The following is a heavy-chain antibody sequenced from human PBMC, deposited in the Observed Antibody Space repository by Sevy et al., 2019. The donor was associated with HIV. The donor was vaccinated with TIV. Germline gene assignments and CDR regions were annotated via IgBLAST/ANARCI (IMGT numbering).Heavy chain of an antibody. CDR3: AKEGGAPRKTYYYYGMDV. CDR1: GFTFSSYG. CDR2: ISYDGSNK. D-gene: IGHD2-15*01. V-gene: IGHV3-30*18. J-gene: IGHJ6*02. Sequence: GGSLRLSCAASGFTFSSYGMHWVRQAPGTGLEWVAVISYDGSNKYYADSVKGRFTISRDNSKNTLYLQMNSLRAEDTAVYYCAKEGGAPRKTYYYYGMDVWGQGTTVTVSS.